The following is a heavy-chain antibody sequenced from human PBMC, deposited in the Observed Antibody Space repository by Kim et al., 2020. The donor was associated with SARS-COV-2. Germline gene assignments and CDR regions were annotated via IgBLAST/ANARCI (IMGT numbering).Heavy chain of an antibody. J-gene: IGHJ4*02. CDR2: INPSGGST. V-gene: IGHV1-46*01. CDR1: GYTFTSYY. CDR3: ARGALVRYGSGSPRLSY. D-gene: IGHD3-10*01. Sequence: ASVKVSCKASGYTFTSYYMHWVRQAPGQGLEWMGIINPSGGSTSYAQKFQGRVTMTRDTSTSTVYMELSSLRSEDTAVYYCARGALVRYGSGSPRLSYWGQGTLVTVSS.